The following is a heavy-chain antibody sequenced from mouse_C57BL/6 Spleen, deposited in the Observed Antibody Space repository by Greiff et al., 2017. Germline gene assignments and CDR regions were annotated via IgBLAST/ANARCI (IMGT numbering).Heavy chain of an antibody. CDR3: ARDYGSSSGYFDV. CDR1: GYAFSSSW. J-gene: IGHJ1*03. V-gene: IGHV1-82*01. CDR2: IYPGDGDT. D-gene: IGHD1-1*01. Sequence: QVQLQQSGPELVKPGASVKISCKASGYAFSSSWMNWVKQRPGKGLEWIGRIYPGDGDTNYNGKLKGKATLTADKSSSTAYMQLSSLTSEDSAVYFCARDYGSSSGYFDVWGTGTTVTVSS.